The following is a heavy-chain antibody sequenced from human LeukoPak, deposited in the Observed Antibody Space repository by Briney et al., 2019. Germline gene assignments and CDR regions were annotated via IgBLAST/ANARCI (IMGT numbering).Heavy chain of an antibody. CDR1: GGSVSSGSYY. Sequence: SETLSLTCTVSGGSVSSGSYYWSWIRQPPGKGLEWIGYIYYSGSTNYNPSLKSQVTISVDTSKNQFSLKLSSVTAADTAVYYCASLQPSYGSDDFDYWGQGTLVTVSS. CDR3: ASLQPSYGSDDFDY. V-gene: IGHV4-61*01. J-gene: IGHJ4*02. D-gene: IGHD5-18*01. CDR2: IYYSGST.